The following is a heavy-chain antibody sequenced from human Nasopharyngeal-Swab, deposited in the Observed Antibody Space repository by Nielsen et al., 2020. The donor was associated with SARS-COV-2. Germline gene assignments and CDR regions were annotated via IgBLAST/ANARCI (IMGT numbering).Heavy chain of an antibody. Sequence: GASVKISCAASGFTFSSYAMSWVSQAPGKGLEWVSAISGSGGSTYYADSVKGRFTISRDNSKNTLYLQMNSLRAEDTAVYYCAKCPYFSSTSCYTCYYYGMDVWGQGTTVTVSS. CDR2: ISGSGGST. J-gene: IGHJ6*02. D-gene: IGHD2-2*02. V-gene: IGHV3-23*01. CDR3: AKCPYFSSTSCYTCYYYGMDV. CDR1: GFTFSSYA.